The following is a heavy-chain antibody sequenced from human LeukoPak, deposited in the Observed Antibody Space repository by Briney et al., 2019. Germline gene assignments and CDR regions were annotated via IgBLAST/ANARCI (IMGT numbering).Heavy chain of an antibody. J-gene: IGHJ4*02. Sequence: GGSLRLSCAASGFTFSSYGMHWVRQAPGKGLEWVAVISYDGSNKYYADSVKGRFTISRDNSKNTLYLRMNSLRAEDTAVYYCAKDDGLYYDFWSGLIDYWGQGTLVTVSS. CDR2: ISYDGSNK. V-gene: IGHV3-30*18. D-gene: IGHD3-3*01. CDR1: GFTFSSYG. CDR3: AKDDGLYYDFWSGLIDY.